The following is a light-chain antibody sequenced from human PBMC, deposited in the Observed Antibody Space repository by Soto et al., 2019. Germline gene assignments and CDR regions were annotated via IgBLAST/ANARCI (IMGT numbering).Light chain of an antibody. CDR1: QSISKY. CDR2: AAS. V-gene: IGKV1-39*01. CDR3: QQSYSTLYT. Sequence: DIQMTQSPSSLSASVGDRVTLTCRASQSISKYLNWYQVKSGKGPKLLIYAASSLQSGVPSRFSGSGSGTDFTLTISSLQPEDFATYYCQQSYSTLYTFGQGTKLEIK. J-gene: IGKJ2*01.